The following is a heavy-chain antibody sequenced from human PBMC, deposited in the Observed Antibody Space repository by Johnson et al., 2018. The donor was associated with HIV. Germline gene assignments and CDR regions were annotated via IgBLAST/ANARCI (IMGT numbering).Heavy chain of an antibody. CDR2: ISSSGSTI. D-gene: IGHD2/OR15-2a*01. J-gene: IGHJ3*01. CDR1: GFTFSDYY. Sequence: VQLVESGGGLVKPGGSLRLSCAASGFTFSDYYMSWIRQAPGKGLEWVSYISSSGSTIYYADSVKGRFTISRDNAKNSLYLQMNSLRAADTAVYYCARDATPWGVDYFGYAFDLWGQGTMVTVSS. V-gene: IGHV3-11*04. CDR3: ARDATPWGVDYFGYAFDL.